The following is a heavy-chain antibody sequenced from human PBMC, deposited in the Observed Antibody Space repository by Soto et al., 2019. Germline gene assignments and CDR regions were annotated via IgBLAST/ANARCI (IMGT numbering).Heavy chain of an antibody. J-gene: IGHJ4*02. Sequence: EVLLVESGGGLVQPGRSLRLSCAVSGFNFGNYAMHWVRQAPGKGLEWVAAINWNSDKVAYAGSVLGRFTIFRDSAKNSLHLKMNDLTTEDTAFYYCAKDKGGTPYYIDSWGQGILVTVSS. D-gene: IGHD6-25*01. CDR3: AKDKGGTPYYIDS. CDR1: GFNFGNYA. V-gene: IGHV3-9*01. CDR2: INWNSDKV.